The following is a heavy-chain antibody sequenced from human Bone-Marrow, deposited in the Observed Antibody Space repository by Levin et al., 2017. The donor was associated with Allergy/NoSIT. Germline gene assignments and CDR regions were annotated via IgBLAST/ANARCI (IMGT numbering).Heavy chain of an antibody. CDR3: AISPPPLVILGIDAFDV. Sequence: SQTLSLTCRVSGGSVSSTGYYWRWIRQPPGKGLEWIGSFYYNGKSHYSPSLKSRVTISLDKSKNQFSLTLNSVIAADSAMYYCAISPPPLVILGIDAFDVWGRGTVVAVSS. D-gene: IGHD3-16*01. V-gene: IGHV4-39*07. CDR1: GGSVSSTGYY. CDR2: FYYNGKS. J-gene: IGHJ3*01.